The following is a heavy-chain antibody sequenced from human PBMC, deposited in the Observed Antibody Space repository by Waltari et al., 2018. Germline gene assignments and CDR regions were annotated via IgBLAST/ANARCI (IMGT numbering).Heavy chain of an antibody. CDR1: GGSFSGYY. CDR3: ARGRAGVLRFLEWLFDY. D-gene: IGHD3-3*01. V-gene: IGHV4-34*01. Sequence: VQLQQWGAGLLKPSETLSLTCAVYGGSFSGYYCSWIRQPPGKGLEWIGRINHSGSANCNPSLKRRNTMSVDTSKKQCSREVGSVVSEGTAVYYWARGRAGVLRFLEWLFDYWGQGTLVTVSS. J-gene: IGHJ4*02. CDR2: INHSGSA.